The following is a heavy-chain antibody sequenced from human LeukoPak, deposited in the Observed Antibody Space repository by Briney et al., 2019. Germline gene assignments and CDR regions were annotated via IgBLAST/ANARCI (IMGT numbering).Heavy chain of an antibody. CDR2: TYYRSKWYN. D-gene: IGHD4-11*01. CDR3: AREVTDAFDI. J-gene: IGHJ3*02. CDR1: GDSVSTNSAA. V-gene: IGHV6-1*01. Sequence: PSQTLSLTCAISGDSVSTNSAAWNWIRQSPSRGLEWLGRTYYRSKWYNDYVVSVKSRITINPDTSQNQFSLHLSFVTPEDTAVYYCAREVTDAFDIWGQGTMVTVSS.